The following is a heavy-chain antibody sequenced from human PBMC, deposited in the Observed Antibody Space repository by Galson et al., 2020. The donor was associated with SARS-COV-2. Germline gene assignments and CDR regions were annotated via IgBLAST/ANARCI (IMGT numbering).Heavy chain of an antibody. Sequence: SQALETLSLTCAIHGGSLSDYYWGWIRQPPGKGLEWIGEINPTGNINYNPSLESRVSISKDTSKNQFSLRLRSVTAADTAMYFCARGTRDVTMIVMIVTTASYYFDFWGQGSLVTV. CDR1: GGSLSDYY. CDR3: ARGTRDVTMIVMIVTTASYYFDF. CDR2: INPTGNI. J-gene: IGHJ4*02. V-gene: IGHV4-34*01. D-gene: IGHD3-22*01.